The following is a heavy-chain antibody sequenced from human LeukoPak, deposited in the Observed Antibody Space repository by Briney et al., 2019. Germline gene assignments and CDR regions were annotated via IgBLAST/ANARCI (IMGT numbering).Heavy chain of an antibody. D-gene: IGHD1-14*01. Sequence: DSVKGRFTISRDNSRHTLYLQMNSLRAEDRAVYYCARDRENRYFDYWGQGTLVTVSS. J-gene: IGHJ4*02. V-gene: IGHV3-30*07. CDR3: ARDRENRYFDY.